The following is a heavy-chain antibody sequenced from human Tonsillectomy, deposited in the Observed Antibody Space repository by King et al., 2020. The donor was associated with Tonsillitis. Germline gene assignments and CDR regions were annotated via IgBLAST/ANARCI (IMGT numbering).Heavy chain of an antibody. CDR3: ARDRRLGSSGDYYFDY. CDR1: GGSITSAGYY. CDR2: IYYNEGT. J-gene: IGHJ4*02. D-gene: IGHD4-17*01. Sequence: VQLQESGPGLVKPSQTLSLSCTVSGGSITSAGYYWNWIRQHPGKGLEWIGYIYYNEGTYYNPSLKNRVTISGDTSKNQFSLKLSSVTAADTAVYYCARDRRLGSSGDYYFDYWGQGTLVTVSS. V-gene: IGHV4-31*03.